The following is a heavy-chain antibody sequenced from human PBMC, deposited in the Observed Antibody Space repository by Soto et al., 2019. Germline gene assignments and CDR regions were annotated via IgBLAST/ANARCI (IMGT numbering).Heavy chain of an antibody. CDR3: ARDNIVVVPAAMAPGNYYYYGMDV. CDR2: IIPIFGTA. D-gene: IGHD2-2*01. V-gene: IGHV1-69*13. CDR1: GGTFSSYA. J-gene: IGHJ6*02. Sequence: SVKVSCKASGGTFSSYAISWVRQAPGQGLEWMGGIIPIFGTANYAQKFQGRVTITADESTSTAYMELSSLRSEDTAVYYCARDNIVVVPAAMAPGNYYYYGMDVWGQGTTVTVSS.